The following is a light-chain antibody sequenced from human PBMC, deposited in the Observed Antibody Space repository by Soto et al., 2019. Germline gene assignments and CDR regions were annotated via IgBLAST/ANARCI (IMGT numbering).Light chain of an antibody. V-gene: IGLV2-14*01. J-gene: IGLJ3*02. CDR3: ISYTTSNTWV. CDR1: SSDVGGYNY. CDR2: EVS. Sequence: QSALTQPASVSGSPGQSITISCTGTSSDVGGYNYVSWYQHHPGKAPKLLIYEVSNRPSGVSNRFSGSKSGNTASLTISGLQAEDEVDYYCISYTTSNTWVFGGGTKLTVL.